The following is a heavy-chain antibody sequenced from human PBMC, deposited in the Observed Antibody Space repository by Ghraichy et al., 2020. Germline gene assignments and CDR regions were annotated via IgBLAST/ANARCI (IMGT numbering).Heavy chain of an antibody. V-gene: IGHV4-34*01. CDR3: ARGHSSGWYLSAFDF. Sequence: SETPSLTCAVYGGSFSGYYWSWIRQPPGKGLEWIGEINHSGSTNYNPSLKSRVTISVDTSKNQFSLMLSSVTAADTAVYYCARGHSSGWYLSAFDFWGQGTMVTVSS. CDR1: GGSFSGYY. CDR2: INHSGST. D-gene: IGHD6-19*01. J-gene: IGHJ3*01.